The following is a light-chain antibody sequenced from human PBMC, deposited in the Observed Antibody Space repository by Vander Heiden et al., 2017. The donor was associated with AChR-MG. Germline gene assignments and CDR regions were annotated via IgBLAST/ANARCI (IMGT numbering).Light chain of an antibody. CDR2: EGS. Sequence: QSALPQSASGPGSPGQPTPISCTGTSSDVGGYNLVSWYQQRPGKAPKLMIYEGSKRPLGISNRFSGSKSGNTASLTISGLQAADEADYYCCSYAGSAGVIFGGGTKLTV. CDR1: SSDVGGYNL. V-gene: IGLV2-23*01. J-gene: IGLJ2*01. CDR3: CSYAGSAGVI.